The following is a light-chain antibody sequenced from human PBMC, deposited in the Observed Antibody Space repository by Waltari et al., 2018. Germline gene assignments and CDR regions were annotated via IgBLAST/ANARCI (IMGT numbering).Light chain of an antibody. J-gene: IGLJ1*01. CDR3: QSYDGSLSGWV. Sequence: QPVLTPPPSLSGAPGQRVTISCTGSTSNIRADSDVPWYQQHPRTAPKLLLTGANHRPSGVPDRFSGSKSGTSASLAITGLQAEDEGDFYCQSYDGSLSGWVFGTGTTVTVL. V-gene: IGLV1-40*01. CDR1: TSNIRADSD. CDR2: GAN.